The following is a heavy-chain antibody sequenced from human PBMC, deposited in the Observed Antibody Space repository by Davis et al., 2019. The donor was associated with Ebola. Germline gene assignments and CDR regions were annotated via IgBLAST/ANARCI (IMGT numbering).Heavy chain of an antibody. J-gene: IGHJ3*02. CDR1: GFTFADYA. Sequence: GGSLRLSCAASGFTFADYAMHWVRQAPGKGLEWVSGISWNSGSIGYADSVKGRFTISRDNAKNSLYLQMNSLRPEDTALYYCAIMDRDAFDIWGQGTMVTVSS. D-gene: IGHD3-10*01. CDR3: AIMDRDAFDI. CDR2: ISWNSGSI. V-gene: IGHV3-9*01.